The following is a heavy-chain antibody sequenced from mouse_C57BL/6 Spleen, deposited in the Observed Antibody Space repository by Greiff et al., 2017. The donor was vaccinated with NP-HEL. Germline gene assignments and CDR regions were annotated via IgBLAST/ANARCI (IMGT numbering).Heavy chain of an antibody. D-gene: IGHD1-1*01. Sequence: QVQLQQSGAELARPGASVKLSCKASGYTFTSYGISWVKQRTGQGLEWIGEIYPRSGNTYYNEKFKGKATLTADKSSSTAYMELRSLTSEDSAVYFCARGAVVATRVDYYAMDYWGQGTSVTVSS. CDR1: GYTFTSYG. CDR3: ARGAVVATRVDYYAMDY. J-gene: IGHJ4*01. CDR2: IYPRSGNT. V-gene: IGHV1-81*01.